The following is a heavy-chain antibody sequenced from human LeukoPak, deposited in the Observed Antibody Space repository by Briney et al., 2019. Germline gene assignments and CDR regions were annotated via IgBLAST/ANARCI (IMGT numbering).Heavy chain of an antibody. Sequence: PGGSLRLSCAASGFTFSSYNMNWVRQAPGKGLEWVSSITSSSSYIYYADSVKGRFTISRDNAKSTLFLQMNSLRAEDTALYYCARTTSMNYVGDAFHIWGQGTMVTVSS. V-gene: IGHV3-21*01. CDR1: GFTFSSYN. CDR2: ITSSSSYI. CDR3: ARTTSMNYVGDAFHI. J-gene: IGHJ3*02. D-gene: IGHD1-7*01.